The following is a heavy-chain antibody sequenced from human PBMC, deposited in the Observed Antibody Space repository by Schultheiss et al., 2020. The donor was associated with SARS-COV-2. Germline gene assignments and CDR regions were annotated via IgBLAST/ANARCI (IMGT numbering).Heavy chain of an antibody. CDR3: AKCAVNANFDY. CDR2: ISGSGGST. V-gene: IGHV3-23*01. J-gene: IGHJ4*02. Sequence: ETLSLTCAVSGGSISSSNWWSWVRQPPGKGLEWVSAISGSGGSTYYADSVKGRFTISRDNSKNTLYLQMNSLRAEDTAVYYCAKCAVNANFDYWGQGTLVTVSS. D-gene: IGHD4-17*01. CDR1: GGSISSSN.